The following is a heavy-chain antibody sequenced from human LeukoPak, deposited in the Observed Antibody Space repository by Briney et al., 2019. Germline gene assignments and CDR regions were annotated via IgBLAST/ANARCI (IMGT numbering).Heavy chain of an antibody. J-gene: IGHJ5*02. CDR3: ARAGGGGDYVPNWFDP. CDR1: GYTFTGYY. CDR2: INPNSGGT. Sequence: ASVKVSCKASGYTFTGYYMHWVRQAPGQGLEWMGWINPNSGGTNYAQKFQGRVTMTRDTSISTAYMELSRLRSDDTAVYYCARAGGGGDYVPNWFDPWGQGTLVTVSS. D-gene: IGHD2-21*02. V-gene: IGHV1-2*02.